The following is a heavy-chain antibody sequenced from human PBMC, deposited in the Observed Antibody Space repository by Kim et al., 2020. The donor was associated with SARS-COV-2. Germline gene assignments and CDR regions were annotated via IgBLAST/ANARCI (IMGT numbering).Heavy chain of an antibody. V-gene: IGHV3-43*01. CDR3: VKEGRITGTRTRPNSFDY. Sequence: GGSLRLSCAASGFNFDDYTMHWVRQTPGRGLEWLSLISWDGGTTHYRDSVKGRITISRDNSKNSLYLLMNRLRTEDTALYYCVKEGRITGTRTRPNSFDYWGHGTLVTVSS. J-gene: IGHJ4*01. CDR2: ISWDGGTT. D-gene: IGHD1-7*01. CDR1: GFNFDDYT.